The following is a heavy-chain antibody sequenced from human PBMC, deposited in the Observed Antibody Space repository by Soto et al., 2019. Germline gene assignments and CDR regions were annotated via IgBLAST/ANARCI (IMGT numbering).Heavy chain of an antibody. Sequence: QVQLQESGPGLVKPSQTLSLTCTVSGGSISSGDYYWSWIRQPPGKGLEWIGYIYYSGSTYYNPSRKSXXTXSXXTSKNQFSLKLDSVTAADTAVYYCARGPPELVFDYWGQGTLVTVSS. J-gene: IGHJ4*02. CDR3: ARGPPELVFDY. CDR1: GGSISSGDYY. CDR2: IYYSGST. D-gene: IGHD1-7*01. V-gene: IGHV4-30-4*01.